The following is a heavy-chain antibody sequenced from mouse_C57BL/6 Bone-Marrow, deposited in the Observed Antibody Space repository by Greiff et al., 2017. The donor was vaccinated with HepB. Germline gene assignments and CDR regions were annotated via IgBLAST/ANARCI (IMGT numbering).Heavy chain of an antibody. CDR1: GFNIKDDY. J-gene: IGHJ3*01. Sequence: VQLKQSGAELVRPGASVKLSCTASGFNIKDDYMHWVKQRPEQGLEWIGWIDPENGDTEYASKFQGKATITADTSSNTAYLQLSSLTSEDTAVYYCTTRDYDRFAYWGQGTLVTVSA. D-gene: IGHD2-4*01. V-gene: IGHV14-4*01. CDR2: IDPENGDT. CDR3: TTRDYDRFAY.